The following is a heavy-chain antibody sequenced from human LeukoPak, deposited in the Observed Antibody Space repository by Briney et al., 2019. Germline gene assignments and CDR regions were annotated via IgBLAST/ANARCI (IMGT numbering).Heavy chain of an antibody. J-gene: IGHJ4*02. CDR1: GGTFSSYA. CDR2: IIPILGIA. Sequence: SVQVSCKAAGGTFSSYAISWVRRAPGQGREWMGRIIPILGIANYSQKFQGRVTITADKSTSTAYMELSSLRSEDTAVYYCARGARGSGSYYQSLDYWGQGTLVTVSS. CDR3: ARGARGSGSYYQSLDY. V-gene: IGHV1-69*04. D-gene: IGHD3-10*01.